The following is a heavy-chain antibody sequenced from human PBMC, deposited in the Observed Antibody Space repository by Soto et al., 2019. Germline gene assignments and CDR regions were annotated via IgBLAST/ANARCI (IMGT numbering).Heavy chain of an antibody. CDR1: GGSCSDYY. V-gene: IGHV4-34*01. Sequence: SETRSLTCAVYGGSCSDYYWSWIRQPPGKGLEWIGEIKHSGSSNYNPSLKGRVTISVDTSKNQFSLKLNSVTAADTAVYFCSRAYLPYYYDSRGYSNWFDPWGQGPLVTVSS. J-gene: IGHJ5*02. CDR3: SRAYLPYYYDSRGYSNWFDP. D-gene: IGHD3-22*01. CDR2: IKHSGSS.